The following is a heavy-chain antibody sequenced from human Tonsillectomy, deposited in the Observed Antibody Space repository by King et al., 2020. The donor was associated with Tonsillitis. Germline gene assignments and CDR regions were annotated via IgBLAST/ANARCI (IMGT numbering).Heavy chain of an antibody. J-gene: IGHJ4*02. Sequence: LQQSGPGLVKPSQTLSLTCAISGDSVSSNSAAWNWIRQSPSRGLEWLGRTYYRSKWYNDYAVSVKSRITINPDTSKNQFSLQLNSVTPEDTAVYYCARHPREYSSSWYWAFDYWGQGTLVTVSS. CDR3: ARHPREYSSSWYWAFDY. CDR1: GDSVSSNSAA. V-gene: IGHV6-1*01. CDR2: TYYRSKWYN. D-gene: IGHD6-13*01.